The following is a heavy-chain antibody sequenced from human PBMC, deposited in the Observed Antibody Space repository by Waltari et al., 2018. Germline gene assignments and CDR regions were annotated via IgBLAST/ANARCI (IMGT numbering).Heavy chain of an antibody. V-gene: IGHV3-30*04. CDR3: ARDYCDRTNCHGMDV. Sequence: QVQLVESGGGVVQPGRSLRLSCAASEFTFSSYAIHWVRQAPGKGLEVVAVSSNNGRNTCYVDSVKGRFTIARDNSKKMLYLQLNSLRAEDTAVYYCARDYCDRTNCHGMDVWGQGTTGTVSS. J-gene: IGHJ6*02. CDR1: EFTFSSYA. CDR2: SSNNGRNT. D-gene: IGHD2-2*01.